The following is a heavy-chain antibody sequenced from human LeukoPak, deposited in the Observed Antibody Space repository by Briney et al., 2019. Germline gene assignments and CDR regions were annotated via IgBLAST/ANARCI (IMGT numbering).Heavy chain of an antibody. CDR2: ISHDGSNK. CDR1: GFTFSSYG. Sequence: GGSLRLSCAASGFTFSSYGMHWVRQAPGKGLEWVAVISHDGSNKYYADSVKGRFTISRDNSKNTLYLQMNSLRAEDTAVYYCAKDRCTNGVCYTFDYWGQGTLVTVSS. J-gene: IGHJ4*02. D-gene: IGHD2-8*01. CDR3: AKDRCTNGVCYTFDY. V-gene: IGHV3-30*18.